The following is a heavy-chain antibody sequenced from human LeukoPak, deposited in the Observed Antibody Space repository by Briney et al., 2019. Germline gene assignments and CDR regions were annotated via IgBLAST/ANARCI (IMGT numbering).Heavy chain of an antibody. CDR1: GFTLGSYT. D-gene: IGHD2-2*01. Sequence: GGSLRLSCAASGFTLGSYTMNWVRQAPGKGLEWVSSISSSSSYIYYADSVKGRFTISRDNAKNSLYLQMNSLRAEDTAVYYCARESTLMVVPAANFDYWGQGTLVTVSS. V-gene: IGHV3-21*01. J-gene: IGHJ4*02. CDR3: ARESTLMVVPAANFDY. CDR2: ISSSSSYI.